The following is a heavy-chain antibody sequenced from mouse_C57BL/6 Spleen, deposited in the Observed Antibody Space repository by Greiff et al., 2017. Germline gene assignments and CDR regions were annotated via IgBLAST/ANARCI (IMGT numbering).Heavy chain of an antibody. CDR2: ISSGSSTI. Sequence: EVHLVESGGGLVKPGGSLKLSCAASGFTFSDYGMYWVRQAPEKGLEWVAYISSGSSTIYYADTVKGRFTISRDNAKNTLFLQMTSLRSEDTAMYYCARTNLYAMGYWGQGTSVTVSS. V-gene: IGHV5-17*01. CDR1: GFTFSDYG. CDR3: ARTNLYAMGY. D-gene: IGHD4-1*02. J-gene: IGHJ4*01.